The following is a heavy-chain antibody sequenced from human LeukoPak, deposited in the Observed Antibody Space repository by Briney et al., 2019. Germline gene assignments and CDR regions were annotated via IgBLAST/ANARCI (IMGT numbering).Heavy chain of an antibody. V-gene: IGHV1-18*01. CDR2: ISAYNGNT. J-gene: IGHJ4*02. Sequence: ASVKVSCKASGYTFTSYGISWVRQAPGQGLEWMGWISAYNGNTNYAQKLQGRVTMTTDTSTSTAYMELRSLRSDDTAVYYCARSALTCYYDSSGYPLFDYWGQGTLVTVSS. CDR3: ARSALTCYYDSSGYPLFDY. D-gene: IGHD3-22*01. CDR1: GYTFTSYG.